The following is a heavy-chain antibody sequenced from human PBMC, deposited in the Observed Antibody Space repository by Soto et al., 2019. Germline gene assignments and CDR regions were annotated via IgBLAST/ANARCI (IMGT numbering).Heavy chain of an antibody. V-gene: IGHV3-23*01. CDR3: AKSKPLVPAASDYFDY. D-gene: IGHD2-2*01. CDR2: ISTSGGST. J-gene: IGHJ4*02. Sequence: PGGSLRLSCESSVFTFSNYAMSCVRHSPGKGLEWVSGISTSGGSTFYADSVKGRFAISRDNSKNTLYLLMSGLRAEDTAVCYCAKSKPLVPAASDYFDYGGQGTRVTAPQ. CDR1: VFTFSNYA.